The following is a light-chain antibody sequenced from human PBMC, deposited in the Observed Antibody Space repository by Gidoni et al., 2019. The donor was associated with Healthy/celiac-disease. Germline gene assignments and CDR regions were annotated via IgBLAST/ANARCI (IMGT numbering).Light chain of an antibody. CDR2: GAS. Sequence: EIVFPQSPGTLSLSPGESATLSCRASQSVSSSYLAWYQQKPGQAPRLLIYGASSRATGIPDRFSGSGSGTDFTLTISRLEPEDFAVYYCQQYGSSPPITFXQXTRLEIK. J-gene: IGKJ5*01. CDR1: QSVSSSY. V-gene: IGKV3-20*01. CDR3: QQYGSSPPIT.